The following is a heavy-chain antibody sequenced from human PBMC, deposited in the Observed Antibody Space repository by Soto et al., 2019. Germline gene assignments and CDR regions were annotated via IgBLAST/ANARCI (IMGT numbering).Heavy chain of an antibody. V-gene: IGHV1-18*01. Sequence: QVQLVQSGAEVKKPGASVKVSCKASGYTFTSYGISWVRQAPGQGLEWMGWISAYNGNTNYAQKLQGRVTMTTDTSTSTDYMELRSLRSDDTAVYYCARDRQLSGPTFFPSPIDYWGQGTLVTVSS. CDR2: ISAYNGNT. J-gene: IGHJ4*02. CDR1: GYTFTSYG. D-gene: IGHD2-15*01. CDR3: ARDRQLSGPTFFPSPIDY.